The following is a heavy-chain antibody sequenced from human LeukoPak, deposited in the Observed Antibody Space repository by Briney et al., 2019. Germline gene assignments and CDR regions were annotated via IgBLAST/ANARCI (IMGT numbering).Heavy chain of an antibody. V-gene: IGHV3-74*01. D-gene: IGHD1-26*01. Sequence: AGGSLRLSCAASGFTFSSYWMHWVRQAPGKGLVWVSRINTDGSSTIYADSVKGRFTISRDNAKNTLYLQMNSPRAEDTAVYYCARDGGYSGTYPENWGQGTLVTVSS. CDR3: ARDGGYSGTYPEN. CDR2: INTDGSST. J-gene: IGHJ4*02. CDR1: GFTFSSYW.